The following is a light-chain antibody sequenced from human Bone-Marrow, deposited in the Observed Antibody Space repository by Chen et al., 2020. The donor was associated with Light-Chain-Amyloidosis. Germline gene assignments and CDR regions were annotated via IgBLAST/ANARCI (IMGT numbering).Light chain of an antibody. Sequence: SYELTQPSSASVAPGQTATIACGGNNIGSTSVHWYQQTPGQAPLLGVYDDSDRPSGIPARLAGSNSGNTATLTISRVEAGDEADYYCQVWDRSSDRPVFGGGTKLTVL. V-gene: IGLV3-21*02. CDR1: NIGSTS. CDR2: DDS. J-gene: IGLJ3*02. CDR3: QVWDRSSDRPV.